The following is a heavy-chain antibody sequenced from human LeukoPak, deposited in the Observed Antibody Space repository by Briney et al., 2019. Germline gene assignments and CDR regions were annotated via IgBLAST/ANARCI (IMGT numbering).Heavy chain of an antibody. D-gene: IGHD2-8*01. CDR2: FDPEDGET. J-gene: IGHJ4*02. Sequence: ASVKVSCKVSGYTLTELSMHWVRQAPGEGLEWMGGFDPEDGETIYAQKFQGRVTMTEDTSTDTAYMELSSLRSEDTAVYYCATVGWRMGYNFDYWGQGTLVTVSS. V-gene: IGHV1-24*01. CDR3: ATVGWRMGYNFDY. CDR1: GYTLTELS.